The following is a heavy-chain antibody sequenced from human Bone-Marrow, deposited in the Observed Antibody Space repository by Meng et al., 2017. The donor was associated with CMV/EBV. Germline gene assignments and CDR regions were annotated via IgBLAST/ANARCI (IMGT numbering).Heavy chain of an antibody. V-gene: IGHV1-2*02. CDR2: INPHSGGT. Sequence: ASVKVSCKASENTFSGYYIHWVRQAPGQGLEWMGWINPHSGGTKYAQNFQGGVTMTRDTSISTAYMELSRLRSDDTAVYYCARGLHAYYYGSGSYYNGFDPWGQGTLVTVSS. J-gene: IGHJ5*02. D-gene: IGHD3-10*01. CDR3: ARGLHAYYYGSGSYYNGFDP. CDR1: ENTFSGYY.